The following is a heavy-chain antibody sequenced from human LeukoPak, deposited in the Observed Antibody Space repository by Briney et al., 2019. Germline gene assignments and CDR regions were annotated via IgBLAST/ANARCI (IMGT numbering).Heavy chain of an antibody. J-gene: IGHJ5*02. CDR2: INHSGST. CDR1: GGSFSGYY. D-gene: IGHD2-15*01. V-gene: IGHV4-34*01. CDR3: ARTPVRNWFDP. Sequence: KASETLSLTCAVYGGSFSGYYWSWIRQPPGKGLEWIGEINHSGSTDYNPSLKSRVTISVDTSKNQFSLKLSSVTAADTAVYYCARTPVRNWFDPWGQGTLVTVSS.